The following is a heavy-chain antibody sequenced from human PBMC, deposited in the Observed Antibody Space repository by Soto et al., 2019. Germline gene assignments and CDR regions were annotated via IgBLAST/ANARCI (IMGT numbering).Heavy chain of an antibody. CDR2: ISSNGGST. Sequence: GGSLRLSCSASGFTFSSYAMHWVRQAPGKGLEYVSAISSNGGSTYYADSVKGRFTISRDNSKNTLYLQMSSLRAEDTAVYYCVKKKAAAGPYYFDYWGQGTLVTVSS. J-gene: IGHJ4*02. D-gene: IGHD6-13*01. V-gene: IGHV3-64D*08. CDR1: GFTFSSYA. CDR3: VKKKAAAGPYYFDY.